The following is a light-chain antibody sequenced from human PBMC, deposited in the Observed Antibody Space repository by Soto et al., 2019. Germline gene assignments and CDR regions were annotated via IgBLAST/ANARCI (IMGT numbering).Light chain of an antibody. CDR2: EVS. J-gene: IGLJ1*01. CDR3: SSYTSRSTLYV. Sequence: QSVLTQPASVSGSPGQSITISCIGTSSDIGSYNHVAWYQQFPGKSPKLTIYEVSSRPSGVSSRFSGSKSGNTASLTISGLQAEDEADYYCSSYTSRSTLYVFGTGTKVTVL. CDR1: SSDIGSYNH. V-gene: IGLV2-14*01.